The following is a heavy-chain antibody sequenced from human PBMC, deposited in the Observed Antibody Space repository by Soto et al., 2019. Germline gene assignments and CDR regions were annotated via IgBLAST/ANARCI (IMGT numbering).Heavy chain of an antibody. CDR1: GFTFSSYW. CDR2: IKQDGSEK. Sequence: GGSLRLSCAASGFTFSSYWMSWVRQAPGKGLEWVANIKQDGSEKYYVDSVKGRFTISRDNAKNSLYLQMNSLRAEDTAVYYCARGHSGYDGYDAFDIWGQGTMVTVSS. D-gene: IGHD5-12*01. V-gene: IGHV3-7*01. CDR3: ARGHSGYDGYDAFDI. J-gene: IGHJ3*02.